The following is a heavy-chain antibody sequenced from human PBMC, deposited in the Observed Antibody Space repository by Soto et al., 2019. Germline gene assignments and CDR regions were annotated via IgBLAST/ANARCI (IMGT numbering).Heavy chain of an antibody. CDR2: IKGDGSIT. Sequence: EVQLVESGGGLVQPGGSLRLSCAASGFTFSSYWMHWVRQAPGKGLVWVSRIKGDGSITNYADSVKGRFTISRDNAKNTVYLQINSLRVYDTAVYYCAREGQWLGNDYWGQGTLVTVSS. V-gene: IGHV3-74*01. D-gene: IGHD6-19*01. CDR3: AREGQWLGNDY. CDR1: GFTFSSYW. J-gene: IGHJ4*02.